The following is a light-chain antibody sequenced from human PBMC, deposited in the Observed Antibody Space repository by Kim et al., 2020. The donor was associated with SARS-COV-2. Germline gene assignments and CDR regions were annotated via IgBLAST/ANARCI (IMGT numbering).Light chain of an antibody. V-gene: IGLV3-21*04. CDR2: YDN. CDR3: QVWDTSSYHRGV. CDR1: NIGSKS. J-gene: IGLJ1*01. Sequence: SYELTQPPSVSVAPGETAKIACGGDNIGSKSVHWYQQKPGQAPVLVISYDNNRPSGIPDRFSGSNSGNTATLAISRVAAGDEADYYCQVWDTSSYHRGVFGTGTQLTVL.